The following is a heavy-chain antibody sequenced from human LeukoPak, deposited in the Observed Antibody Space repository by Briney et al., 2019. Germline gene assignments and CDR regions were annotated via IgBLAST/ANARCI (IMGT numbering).Heavy chain of an antibody. J-gene: IGHJ4*02. CDR1: GFTFSVYG. CDR2: IWHDGSKK. D-gene: IGHD3-10*01. CDR3: AASITMFDY. V-gene: IGHV3-33*03. Sequence: PGRSLRLSCVASGFTFSVYGMHWVRQAPGKGLEWVADIWHDGSKKYYADSVKGRLTISRDNSKNTVYLQVNSLRVEDTAVYYCAASITMFDYWGQGTLVTVSS.